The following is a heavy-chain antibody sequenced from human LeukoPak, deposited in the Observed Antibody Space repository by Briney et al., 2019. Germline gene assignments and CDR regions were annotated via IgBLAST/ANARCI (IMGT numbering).Heavy chain of an antibody. CDR1: GFTFSWYW. CDR3: AYPWIERNY. V-gene: IGHV3-7*01. J-gene: IGHJ4*01. Sequence: GGSLRLSCAASGFTFSWYWMSWVRQAPGKGLEWVANIKQDGSEKYYVDSVKGRFTISRDNAKNSVSLQMSSLRAEDTAVYYCAYPWIERNYWGQGTLVTVSS. CDR2: IKQDGSEK. D-gene: IGHD5-12*01.